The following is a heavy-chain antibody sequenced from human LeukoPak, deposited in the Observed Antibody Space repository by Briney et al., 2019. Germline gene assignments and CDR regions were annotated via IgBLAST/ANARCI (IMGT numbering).Heavy chain of an antibody. CDR3: AAVVPAAIQSFDY. CDR1: GFTFSSYG. CDR2: IRYDGSNK. J-gene: IGHJ4*02. Sequence: PGGSLRLSCAASGFTFSSYGMHWVRQAPGKGLEWVAFIRYDGSNKYYADSVKGRFTISRDNSKNTLYLQMNSLRAEDTAVYYCAAVVPAAIQSFDYWGQGTLVTVSS. D-gene: IGHD2-2*02. V-gene: IGHV3-30*02.